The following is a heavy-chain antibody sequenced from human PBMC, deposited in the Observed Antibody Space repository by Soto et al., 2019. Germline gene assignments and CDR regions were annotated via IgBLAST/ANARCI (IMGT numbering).Heavy chain of an antibody. Sequence: QVQLVQSGPEVKKSGASVKVSCKASGYTFTNYGFSWVRQAPGQGLEWMGWISAYNGYTNYAERFQDRVTMTTDTSTSTVYLELRSLRADDAAVYYCARDVYSSSSGYFDYWGQGTLVAVSS. V-gene: IGHV1-18*04. CDR3: ARDVYSSSSGYFDY. D-gene: IGHD6-6*01. CDR1: GYTFTNYG. J-gene: IGHJ4*02. CDR2: ISAYNGYT.